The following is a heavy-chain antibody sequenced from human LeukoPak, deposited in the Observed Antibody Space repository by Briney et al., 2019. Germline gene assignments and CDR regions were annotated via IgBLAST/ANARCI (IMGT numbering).Heavy chain of an antibody. CDR2: IYYSGST. CDR1: GGSISSYY. Sequence: SETLSLTCTVSGGSISSYYWSWIRQPPGKGMEWIGYIYYSGSTNYNPSLKSRVTISVDTSKNQFSLKLSSVTAADTAVYYCARSVEGYCRGGSCYYYSYYMDVWGKGTTVTVSS. V-gene: IGHV4-59*01. J-gene: IGHJ6*03. D-gene: IGHD2-15*01. CDR3: ARSVEGYCRGGSCYYYSYYMDV.